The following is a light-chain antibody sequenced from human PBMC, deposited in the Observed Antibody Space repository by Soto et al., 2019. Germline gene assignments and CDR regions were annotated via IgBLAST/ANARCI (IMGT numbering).Light chain of an antibody. Sequence: IVMTQSPATLSVSPGERATLSCRASQSVRSNLAWYQQRPGQAPRLLIYDASNRATGIPARFSGSGSGTDFTLTISSLEPEDFAVYYCQQRSNWPPVFGGGTKVDIK. J-gene: IGKJ4*01. V-gene: IGKV3-11*01. CDR1: QSVRSN. CDR2: DAS. CDR3: QQRSNWPPV.